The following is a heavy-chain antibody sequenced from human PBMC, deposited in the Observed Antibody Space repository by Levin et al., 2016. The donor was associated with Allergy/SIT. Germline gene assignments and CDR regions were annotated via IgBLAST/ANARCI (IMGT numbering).Heavy chain of an antibody. Sequence: SETLSLTCAISGDSVSSNSAAWNWIRQSPSRGLEWLGRTYYRSKWYNDYAVSVKSRITINPDTSKNQFSLQLNSVTPEDTAVYYCARDFSAGTSWYLHGETKAPQENWFDPWGQGTLVTVSS. CDR2: TYYRSKWYN. V-gene: IGHV6-1*01. CDR3: ARDFSAGTSWYLHGETKAPQENWFDP. CDR1: GDSVSSNSAA. J-gene: IGHJ5*02. D-gene: IGHD6-13*01.